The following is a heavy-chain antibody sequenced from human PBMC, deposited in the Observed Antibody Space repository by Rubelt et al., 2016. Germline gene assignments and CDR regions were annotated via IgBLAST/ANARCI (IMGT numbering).Heavy chain of an antibody. CDR2: IYYSGST. CDR3: ARIGGSTIPLSAFDI. J-gene: IGHJ3*02. D-gene: IGHD3-9*01. CDR1: GGSISSGGYY. V-gene: IGHV4-31*03. Sequence: QVQLQESGPGLVKPSQTLSLTCTVSGGSISSGGYYWSWIRQHPGKGLEWIGYIYYSGSTYYNPSLKSRVTISPDTSKNQFTLKRNSVTAAATAVYDYARIGGSTIPLSAFDIWGQGTTVTVS.